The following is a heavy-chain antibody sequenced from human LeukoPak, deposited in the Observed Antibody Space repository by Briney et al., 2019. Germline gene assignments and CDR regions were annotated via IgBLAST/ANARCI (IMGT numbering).Heavy chain of an antibody. CDR2: INYSGST. CDR1: GDSITSYY. Sequence: SETLSLTCTVSGDSITSYYWSWIRQPPGKGLEWIGYINYSGSTNYNPSLKNRVTISADTSKNQFSLKLSSVTAADTAVYFCARGVKVAGSYWGQGTLATVSS. D-gene: IGHD2-15*01. CDR3: ARGVKVAGSY. J-gene: IGHJ4*02. V-gene: IGHV4-59*13.